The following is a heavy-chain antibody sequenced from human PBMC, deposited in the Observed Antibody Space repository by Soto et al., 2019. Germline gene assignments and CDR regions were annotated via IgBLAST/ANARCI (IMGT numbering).Heavy chain of an antibody. CDR2: IYSGGSR. D-gene: IGHD3-10*01. J-gene: IGHJ4*02. CDR3: ARSMMVRGVLFDL. Sequence: EVQLVESGGGLIQPGGSLRLSCEVSGFSVSGNYMSWVRQAPGKGLDWVSVIYSGGSRYYADSVRGQFTISRDESQNTLYLQMNNLRAEDTAVYYCARSMMVRGVLFDLWGRGSLVSVSS. CDR1: GFSVSGNY. V-gene: IGHV3-53*01.